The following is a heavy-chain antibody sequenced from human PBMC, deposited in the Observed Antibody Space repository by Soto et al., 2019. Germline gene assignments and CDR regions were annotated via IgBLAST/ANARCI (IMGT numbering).Heavy chain of an antibody. CDR3: ARLGYCSSTSCYVAPDFDY. J-gene: IGHJ4*01. CDR1: GYTFTSYA. D-gene: IGHD2-2*01. CDR2: INAGNGNT. Sequence: QVQLVQSGAEVKKPGASVKVSCKASGYTFTSYAMHWVRQAPGQRLEWMGWINAGNGNTKYSQKFQGRVTITRDTSASTAYMELSSLRSEDTAVYYCARLGYCSSTSCYVAPDFDYWGHGTLVTVSS. V-gene: IGHV1-3*01.